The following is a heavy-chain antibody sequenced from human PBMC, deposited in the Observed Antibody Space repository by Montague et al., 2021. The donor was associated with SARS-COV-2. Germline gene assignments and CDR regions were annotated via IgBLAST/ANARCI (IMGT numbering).Heavy chain of an antibody. CDR2: IWFDGSNE. Sequence: SLRLSCAASGFTFSSYGFHWVRQAPGKGLEWVAVIWFDGSNEYYADSVKGRFTISRGNSKNTLYLQMNSLRAEDTAVYYCAREGMVGTTTGLDYWGQGTLVTVSS. D-gene: IGHD1-26*01. CDR1: GFTFSSYG. V-gene: IGHV3-33*01. CDR3: AREGMVGTTTGLDY. J-gene: IGHJ4*02.